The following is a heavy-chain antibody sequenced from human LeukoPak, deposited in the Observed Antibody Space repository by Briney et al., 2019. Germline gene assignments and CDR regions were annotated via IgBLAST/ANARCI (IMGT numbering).Heavy chain of an antibody. D-gene: IGHD5-18*01. J-gene: IGHJ5*02. V-gene: IGHV3-21*01. CDR3: ARAGYSYGNNWFDP. CDR1: GFTFSSYS. CDR2: ISSSSSYI. Sequence: PGGSLRLSCAASGFTFSSYSMNWVRQAPGKGLEWVSSISSSSSYIYYADSVKGRFTISRDNAKNSLYLQMNSLRVEDTAVYYCARAGYSYGNNWFDPWGQGTLVTVSS.